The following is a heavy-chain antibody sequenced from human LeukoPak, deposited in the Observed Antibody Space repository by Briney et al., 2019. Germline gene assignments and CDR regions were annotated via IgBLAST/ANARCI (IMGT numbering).Heavy chain of an antibody. D-gene: IGHD6-13*01. CDR1: GFTFSSYE. CDR2: ISSRGNTI. J-gene: IGHJ4*02. CDR3: ARSSSGSWLTFDH. V-gene: IGHV3-48*03. Sequence: GGSLRLSCAASGFTFSSYEMNWVRQAPGKGLEWVSYISSRGNTIYYADSVKGRFTISRDNPKNSLYLQMNSLRVEDTAVYYCARSSSGSWLTFDHWGQGTLVTVSS.